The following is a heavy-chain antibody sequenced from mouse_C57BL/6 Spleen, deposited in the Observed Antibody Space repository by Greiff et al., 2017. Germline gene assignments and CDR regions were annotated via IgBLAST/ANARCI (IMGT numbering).Heavy chain of an antibody. CDR2: INPSTGGT. D-gene: IGHD4-1*01. CDR3: AGYWDGWYFDV. Sequence: VQLKESGPELVKPGASVKISCKASGYSFTGYYMNWVKQSPEKSLEWIGEINPSTGGTTYNQKFKAKATLTVDKSSSTAYMQLKSLTSEDSAVYYCAGYWDGWYFDVWGTGTTVTVSS. CDR1: GYSFTGYY. J-gene: IGHJ1*03. V-gene: IGHV1-42*01.